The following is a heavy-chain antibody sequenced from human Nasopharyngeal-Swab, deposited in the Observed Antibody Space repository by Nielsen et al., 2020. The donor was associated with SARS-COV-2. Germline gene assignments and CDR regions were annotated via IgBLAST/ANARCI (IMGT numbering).Heavy chain of an antibody. J-gene: IGHJ6*02. V-gene: IGHV2-26*01. CDR2: FFSTGEP. CDR3: ARKMYYFHAIDV. D-gene: IGHD5-24*01. Sequence: WICQPPGKALEWLAHFFSTGEPSYSSSLKRRLTVSEDTSKSQVVLTMTNMDPADTATYYCARKMYYFHAIDVWGQGTTVTVSS.